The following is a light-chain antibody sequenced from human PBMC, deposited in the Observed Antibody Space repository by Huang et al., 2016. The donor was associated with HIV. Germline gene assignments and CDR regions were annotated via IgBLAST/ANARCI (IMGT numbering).Light chain of an antibody. J-gene: IGKJ2*01. V-gene: IGKV3-11*01. CDR2: DAS. CDR3: QRYS. CDR1: QTISSR. Sequence: EIVLTQSPATLSLSPGERATLSCRASQTISSRLAWYQQKPCQAPRLLIYDASRRVTGIPARFSGSGSGTDFTLTISSLEPEDFAVYYCQRYSFGQGTKLEIK.